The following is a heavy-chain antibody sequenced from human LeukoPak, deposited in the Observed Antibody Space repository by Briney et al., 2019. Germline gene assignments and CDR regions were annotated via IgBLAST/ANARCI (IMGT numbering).Heavy chain of an antibody. D-gene: IGHD2-2*01. V-gene: IGHV3-21*01. J-gene: IGHJ6*02. CDR1: GFTFSSYS. Sequence: PGGSLRLSCAASGFTFSSYSMNWVRQAPGKGLEWVSSISSSSSYIYYADSVKGRSTISRDNAKNSLYLQMNSLRAEDTAVYYCARDLKWYQLLPNYYYYGMDVWGQGTTVTVSS. CDR2: ISSSSSYI. CDR3: ARDLKWYQLLPNYYYYGMDV.